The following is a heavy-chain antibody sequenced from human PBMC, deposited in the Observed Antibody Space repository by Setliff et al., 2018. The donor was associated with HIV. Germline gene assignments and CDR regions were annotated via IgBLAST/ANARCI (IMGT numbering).Heavy chain of an antibody. CDR1: GGSISSSSYY. CDR2: ISGSGNTI. V-gene: IGHV3-11*04. D-gene: IGHD2-8*01. Sequence: LSLTCTVSGGSISSSSYYWGWIRQTPGKGPELISSISGSGNTIQYADFMKGRITVARDTAKNSLFLQMNSLKAEDTAVYYCVRGMALDYWGRGTLVTVSS. CDR3: VRGMALDY. J-gene: IGHJ4*02.